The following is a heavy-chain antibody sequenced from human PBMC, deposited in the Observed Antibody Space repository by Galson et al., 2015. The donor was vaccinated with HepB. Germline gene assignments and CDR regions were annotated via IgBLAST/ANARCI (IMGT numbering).Heavy chain of an antibody. V-gene: IGHV1-69*13. CDR3: ARGGVVPAAISEFDP. J-gene: IGHJ5*02. CDR2: IIPIFGTA. D-gene: IGHD2-2*01. Sequence: SVKVSCKASGGTFSSYAISWVRQAPGQGLEWMGGIIPIFGTANYAQKFQGRVTITADESTSTAYMELSSLRSEDTAVYYCARGGVVPAAISEFDPWGQGTLVTVSS. CDR1: GGTFSSYA.